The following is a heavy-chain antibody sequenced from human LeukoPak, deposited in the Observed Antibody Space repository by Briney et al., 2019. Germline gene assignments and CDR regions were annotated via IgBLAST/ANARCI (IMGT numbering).Heavy chain of an antibody. CDR1: GYTFMSYG. J-gene: IGHJ6*03. V-gene: IGHV1-8*01. CDR3: ARALSWTTESYYYMDV. Sequence: ASVKVSCKTSGYTFMSYGINWVRQATGQGPEWMGWMNPNSLNTGYGQRFQGRVTMTMNTSMSTAYMELSSLRSEDTAVYYCARALSWTTESYYYMDVWGKGTTVTVSS. CDR2: MNPNSLNT. D-gene: IGHD3/OR15-3a*01.